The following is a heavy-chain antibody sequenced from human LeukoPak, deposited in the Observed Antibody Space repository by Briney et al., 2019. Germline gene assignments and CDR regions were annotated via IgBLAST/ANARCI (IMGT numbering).Heavy chain of an antibody. V-gene: IGHV3-15*01. CDR1: GFTFSGSA. CDR3: TTNHDYGDFALGSGAYY. Sequence: KTGGSLRLSCAAPGFTFSGSAMSWVRQAPGKGLEWVGRIKSKTDGGTTDYTAPVKGRFTISRDDSKNTLYLQMNSLKTEDTAVYYCTTNHDYGDFALGSGAYYWGQGTVVTVSS. J-gene: IGHJ4*02. CDR2: IKSKTDGGTT. D-gene: IGHD4-17*01.